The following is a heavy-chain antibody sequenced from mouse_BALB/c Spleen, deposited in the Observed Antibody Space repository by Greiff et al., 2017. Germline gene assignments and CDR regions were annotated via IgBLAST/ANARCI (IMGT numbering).Heavy chain of an antibody. CDR1: GFTFSSYA. Sequence: EVKLMESGGGLVQPGGSLKLSCAASGFTFSSYAMSWVRQTPEKRLEWVAYISSGGSTYYPDSVKVRITIARDNARNILYLQMSSLRSEDTAMYYCARGLLLRYYWYFDVWGAGTTVTVSS. J-gene: IGHJ1*01. CDR3: ARGLLLRYYWYFDV. CDR2: ISSGGST. D-gene: IGHD1-1*01. V-gene: IGHV5-6-5*01.